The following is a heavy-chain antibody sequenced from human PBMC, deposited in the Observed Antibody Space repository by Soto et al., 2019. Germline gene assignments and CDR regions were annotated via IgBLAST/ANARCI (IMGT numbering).Heavy chain of an antibody. CDR3: ARKPYCDFWSGYYGGWFDP. Sequence: SETLSLTCTVSGGSISSGGYYWSWIRQHPGKGLEWIGYIYYSGSTYYNPSLKSRVTISVDTSKNQFSLKLSSVTAADTAVYYCARKPYCDFWSGYYGGWFDPWGQGALVTVSS. D-gene: IGHD3-3*01. CDR2: IYYSGST. V-gene: IGHV4-31*03. CDR1: GGSISSGGYY. J-gene: IGHJ5*02.